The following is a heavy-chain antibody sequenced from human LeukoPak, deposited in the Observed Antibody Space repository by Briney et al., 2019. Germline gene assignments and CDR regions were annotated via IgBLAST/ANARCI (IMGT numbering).Heavy chain of an antibody. CDR2: IKEDGSEK. D-gene: IGHD2-2*01. J-gene: IGHJ5*02. Sequence: GGSLRLSCVASGFTFSSYWMTWVRQAPGKGLEWVANIKEDGSEKHYVDSVKGRFSISRDNAKYSLYLQMNSLRAEDTAVYYCAGDKYCSSTWGQGTLVTVSS. CDR3: AGDKYCSST. V-gene: IGHV3-7*01. CDR1: GFTFSSYW.